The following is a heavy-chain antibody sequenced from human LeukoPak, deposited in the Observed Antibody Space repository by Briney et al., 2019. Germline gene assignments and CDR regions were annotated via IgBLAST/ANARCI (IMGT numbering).Heavy chain of an antibody. CDR1: GYTFVGYY. Sequence: ASVKVSCKASGYTFVGYYIHWVRPAPGQGLEWMGWINPKNGDTKYTQKFQGRVTMTRDTSIRTAYMKLSSLRSDDTAVYYCVRGYTSPFDYWGQGTPVTVSS. D-gene: IGHD6-19*01. J-gene: IGHJ4*02. V-gene: IGHV1-2*02. CDR3: VRGYTSPFDY. CDR2: INPKNGDT.